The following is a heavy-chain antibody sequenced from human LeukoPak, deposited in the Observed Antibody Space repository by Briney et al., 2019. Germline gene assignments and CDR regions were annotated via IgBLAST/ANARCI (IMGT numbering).Heavy chain of an antibody. Sequence: SETLSLTCAVYGGSFSGYFCSWIRQSPGKDLEWLGEVSQSGDTYYNPSLTSRVTMSVDTSKNQFSLKVNSVTAADTAVYYCARRHDYHSSGDDHFENWGQGTLVTVSS. CDR2: VSQSGDT. CDR1: GGSFSGYF. V-gene: IGHV4-34*01. CDR3: ARRHDYHSSGDDHFEN. J-gene: IGHJ4*02. D-gene: IGHD3-22*01.